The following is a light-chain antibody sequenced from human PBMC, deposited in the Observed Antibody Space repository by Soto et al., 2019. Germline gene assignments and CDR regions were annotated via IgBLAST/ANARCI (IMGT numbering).Light chain of an antibody. CDR2: GAS. Sequence: EIVMTQSPATLSVSPGERATLSCRASQSVYNNLAWYQQKPGQAPRLLIYGASTRATGIPARFSGSGSGTEFTLTISXXXXXDFAVYYCQQYNNXXXXTFGXGTKXDX. CDR3: QQYNNXXXXT. CDR1: QSVYNN. J-gene: IGKJ3*01. V-gene: IGKV3-15*01.